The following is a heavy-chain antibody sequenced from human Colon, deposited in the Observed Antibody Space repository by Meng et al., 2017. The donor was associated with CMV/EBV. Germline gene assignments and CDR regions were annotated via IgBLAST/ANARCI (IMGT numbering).Heavy chain of an antibody. D-gene: IGHD2-21*01. V-gene: IGHV3-30*02. Sequence: SWTASGFNFNRYGMHWVRQAPGKGLEWVAFIQSDGTEKQYVDSVEGRFIISRDNSRNTVSLQMNSLRVEDTALYYCAKDVVNSAWRENVWGQGTTVTVSS. J-gene: IGHJ6*02. CDR2: IQSDGTEK. CDR3: AKDVVNSAWRENV. CDR1: GFNFNRYG.